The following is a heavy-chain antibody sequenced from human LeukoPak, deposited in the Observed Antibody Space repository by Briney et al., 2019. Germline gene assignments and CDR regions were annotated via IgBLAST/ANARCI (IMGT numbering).Heavy chain of an antibody. CDR1: GGSISSSSYY. V-gene: IGHV4-39*02. CDR3: AREPVAATALDY. CDR2: IYYSGST. J-gene: IGHJ4*02. D-gene: IGHD2-15*01. Sequence: SETLSLTCNVSGGSISSSSYYWGWIRQPPGKGLEWIGSIYYSGSTYYNPSLKSRVTISVDTSKNQFSLKLSSVTAADTAVYYCAREPVAATALDYWGQGTLVTVSS.